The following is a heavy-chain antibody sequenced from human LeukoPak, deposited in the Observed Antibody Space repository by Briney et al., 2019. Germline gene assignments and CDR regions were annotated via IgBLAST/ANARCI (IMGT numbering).Heavy chain of an antibody. Sequence: GGSLRLSYAATGFAFSSYWMHWVRQAPGKGLVWVSRINSDGSSTSYADSVKGRFTISRDNAKNTLYLQMNSLRAEDTAVYYCTRGSGSYWHYWGQGTLVTVSS. CDR3: TRGSGSYWHY. D-gene: IGHD3-10*01. CDR1: GFAFSSYW. CDR2: INSDGSST. J-gene: IGHJ4*02. V-gene: IGHV3-74*01.